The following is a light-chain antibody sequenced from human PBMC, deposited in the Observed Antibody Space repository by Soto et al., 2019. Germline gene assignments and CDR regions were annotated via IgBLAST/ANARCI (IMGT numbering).Light chain of an antibody. Sequence: EIVVTQSPGTLCLSPGERATLACRASQSVSSRYLAWYQQKPGQAPRLLSDWASSRATCIPDRFSGSGSGTDFTLTSGRLEPAAFAVYYCQQYGSSPITFGQGTRLDIK. J-gene: IGKJ5*01. CDR1: QSVSSRY. V-gene: IGKV3-20*01. CDR3: QQYGSSPIT. CDR2: WAS.